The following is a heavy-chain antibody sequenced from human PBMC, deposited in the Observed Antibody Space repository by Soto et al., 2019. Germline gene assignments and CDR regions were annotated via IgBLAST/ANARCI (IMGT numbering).Heavy chain of an antibody. Sequence: SETLSLTCTVSGGSISSYYWSWIRQPPGKGLEWIGYIYYSGSTNYNPSLKSRVTISVDTSKNQFSLKLSSVTAADTAVYYCARLRGLAAAGLYNWFVSWCQRTLVTVSS. J-gene: IGHJ5*01. CDR3: ARLRGLAAAGLYNWFVS. D-gene: IGHD6-13*01. CDR1: GGSISSYY. CDR2: IYYSGST. V-gene: IGHV4-59*08.